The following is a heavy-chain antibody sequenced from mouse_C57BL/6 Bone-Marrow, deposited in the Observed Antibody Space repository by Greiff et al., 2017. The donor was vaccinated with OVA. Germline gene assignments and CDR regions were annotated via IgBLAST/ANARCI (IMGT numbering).Heavy chain of an antibody. CDR3: ASGGSRFDY. CDR1: GFNFNDYY. D-gene: IGHD1-1*01. Sequence: VHVQQSGAELVKPGASVKLSCTASGFNFNDYYMHWVKQRPEQGLEWIGRIDPEDGETKYAPKFQGKATLTVDTSSNTAYLQLSSLTSEDTAVYYDASGGSRFDYWGQGTTLTVSS. CDR2: IDPEDGET. V-gene: IGHV14-2*01. J-gene: IGHJ2*01.